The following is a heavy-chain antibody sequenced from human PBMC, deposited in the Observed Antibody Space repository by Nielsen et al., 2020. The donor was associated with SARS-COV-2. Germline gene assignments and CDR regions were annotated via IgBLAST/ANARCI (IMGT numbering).Heavy chain of an antibody. D-gene: IGHD4-17*01. J-gene: IGHJ4*02. V-gene: IGHV4-39*07. Sequence: SETLSLTCTVSGGSISNSAYYWGWIRQPPEKGLEWIGSIYYSGSTSYNLSLKSRVTVSVDTSKNQVSLKLTSVTAADTAVYYCARAQGNDYSDQIPFDCWGQGTLVTVSS. CDR3: ARAQGNDYSDQIPFDC. CDR1: GGSISNSAYY. CDR2: IYYSGST.